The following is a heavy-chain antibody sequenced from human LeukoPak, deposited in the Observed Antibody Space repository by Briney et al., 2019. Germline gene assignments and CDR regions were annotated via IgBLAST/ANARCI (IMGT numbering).Heavy chain of an antibody. CDR2: IKSKTDGGTT. V-gene: IGHV3-15*01. CDR1: GFTFSNAW. Sequence: GGSLRLSCAASGFTFSNAWMSWVRQAPGKGLEWVGRIKSKTDGGTTDYAAPVKGRFTISRDDSKNTLYLQMNSLKTEDTAVYYCTTDFAQQLMDAFDIWGQGTMVTVSS. CDR3: TTDFAQQLMDAFDI. D-gene: IGHD6-13*01. J-gene: IGHJ3*02.